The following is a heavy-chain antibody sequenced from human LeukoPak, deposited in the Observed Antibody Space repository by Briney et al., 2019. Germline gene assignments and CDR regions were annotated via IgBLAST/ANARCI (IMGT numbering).Heavy chain of an antibody. CDR2: ISYDGSNK. CDR3: ARDRIAAADTEGDAFDI. D-gene: IGHD6-13*01. J-gene: IGHJ3*02. Sequence: GGSLRLSCAASGFTFSSYAMHWVRRAPGKGLEWVAVISYDGSNKYYADSVKGRFTISRDNSKNTLYLQMNSLGAEDTAVYYCARDRIAAADTEGDAFDIWGQGTMVTVSS. CDR1: GFTFSSYA. V-gene: IGHV3-30-3*01.